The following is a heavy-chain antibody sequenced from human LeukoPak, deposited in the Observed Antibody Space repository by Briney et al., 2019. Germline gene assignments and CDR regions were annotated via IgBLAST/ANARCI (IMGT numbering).Heavy chain of an antibody. CDR3: ARASDQYSSGWYRPDAFYI. J-gene: IGHJ3*02. CDR2: FYDSGSS. CDR1: GYSISSAYY. Sequence: SETLSLTCSVSGYSISSAYYWGWIRQPPGKGLEWIGSFYDSGSSYYNPSLKSRVTISVDTSKNQFSLKLSSVTAADTAVYYCARASDQYSSGWYRPDAFYIWGQGTMVTVSS. V-gene: IGHV4-38-2*02. D-gene: IGHD6-19*01.